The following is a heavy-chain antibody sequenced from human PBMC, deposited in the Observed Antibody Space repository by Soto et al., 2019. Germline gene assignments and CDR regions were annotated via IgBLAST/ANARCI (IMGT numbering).Heavy chain of an antibody. CDR2: IDYNGRA. Sequence: QVQLQESGPGLVKPSETLPLTCSVSDGSVTGYCWSWIRQPPGKGLEWIGCIDYNGRAHYNPSLTXRLTXSXDTSNNHFSLKLSSVTTTDTAVYYCARGPDYSKVGYWGQGTLVTVSS. V-gene: IGHV4-59*02. J-gene: IGHJ4*02. CDR3: ARGPDYSKVGY. D-gene: IGHD4-4*01. CDR1: DGSVTGYC.